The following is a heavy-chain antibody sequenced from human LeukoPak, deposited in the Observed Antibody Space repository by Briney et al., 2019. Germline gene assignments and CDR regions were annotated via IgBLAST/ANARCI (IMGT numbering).Heavy chain of an antibody. CDR1: GLTFSSYA. J-gene: IGHJ4*02. V-gene: IGHV3-30*04. Sequence: GGSLRLSCAASGLTFSSYAMHWVRQAPGKGLEWVALISYDESNKYYADSVKGRFTISRDNSKNTLYLQMNSLRAEDTAVYYCARQSIPRYSSSWYYLDYWGQGTLVTVSS. CDR2: ISYDESNK. D-gene: IGHD6-13*01. CDR3: ARQSIPRYSSSWYYLDY.